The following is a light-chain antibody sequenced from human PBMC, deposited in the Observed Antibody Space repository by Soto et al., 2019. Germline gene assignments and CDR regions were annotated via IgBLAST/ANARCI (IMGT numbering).Light chain of an antibody. CDR2: AAS. V-gene: IGKV1-39*01. J-gene: IGKJ4*01. CDR1: QTISKF. Sequence: DIPMTQSPSSLSASVGDRVTITCRASQTISKFLNWYQQKPGKAPKLLIYAASGLQSGVPSRFSGSGSGTDFTLTISSLQPEDFATYYCLQTFTTHITFGGGTTVEVK. CDR3: LQTFTTHIT.